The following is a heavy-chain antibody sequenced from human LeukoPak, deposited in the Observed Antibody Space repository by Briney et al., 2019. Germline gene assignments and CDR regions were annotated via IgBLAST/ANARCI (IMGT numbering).Heavy chain of an antibody. CDR3: TGEGRYCSGLYGGFGI. D-gene: IGHD6-19*01. J-gene: IGHJ3*02. CDR2: IKSKTDGGAT. CDR1: GFTFTNAW. V-gene: IGHV3-15*01. Sequence: GGSLRLSCAASGFTFTNAWMSWVRQAPGKGLEWVGRIKSKTDGGATDYVAPVKGRFSISRDDSKNTLYLQMNSLKTEDTGVYYCTGEGRYCSGLYGGFGIWGQGTRVTVSS.